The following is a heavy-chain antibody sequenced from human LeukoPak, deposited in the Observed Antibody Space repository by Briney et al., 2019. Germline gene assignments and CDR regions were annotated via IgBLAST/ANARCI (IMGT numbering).Heavy chain of an antibody. J-gene: IGHJ4*02. Sequence: ASVKVSCKASGYTFTSYDINWVRQAPGQGPEWMGWMNPNSGNTGYAQKFQGRVTMTRNTSISTAYMELSSLRSEATAVYYCAREMAGYCSGGSCWGQGTLVTVSS. D-gene: IGHD2-15*01. CDR2: MNPNSGNT. CDR1: GYTFTSYD. V-gene: IGHV1-8*01. CDR3: AREMAGYCSGGSC.